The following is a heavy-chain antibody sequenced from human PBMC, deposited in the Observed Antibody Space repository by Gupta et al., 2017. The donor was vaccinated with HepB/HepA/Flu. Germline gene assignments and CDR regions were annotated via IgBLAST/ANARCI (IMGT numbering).Heavy chain of an antibody. Sequence: QVHLVESGGGVVQPGRSLRLSCAASGFTFSSSAMHWVRQAPGKGLEWVAVISSDGNNKFYADSVKGRFTISRDNSKNTLYLQMNSLRGEDTALYYCARTDSLDYWGQGALVTVSS. CDR1: GFTFSSSA. CDR2: ISSDGNNK. CDR3: ARTDSLDY. V-gene: IGHV3-30-3*01. J-gene: IGHJ4*02.